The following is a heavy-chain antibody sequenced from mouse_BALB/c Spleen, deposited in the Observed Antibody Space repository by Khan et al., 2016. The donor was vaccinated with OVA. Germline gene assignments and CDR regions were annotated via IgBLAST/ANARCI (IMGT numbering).Heavy chain of an antibody. CDR1: GNTFSTHW. D-gene: IGHD1-1*01. V-gene: IGHV1-9*01. J-gene: IGHJ2*01. CDR3: ARVNSGSRDYFDN. CDR2: ILPGSGST. Sequence: VQLQESGADLMKPGASVKISCKVTGNTFSTHWIEWIKKRPGHGLEWIGEILPGSGSTNCNEKFKGKATFTADTSSNTAYMQLSSLTSEDSAVYYCARVNSGSRDYFDNWGQGTTLTVSS.